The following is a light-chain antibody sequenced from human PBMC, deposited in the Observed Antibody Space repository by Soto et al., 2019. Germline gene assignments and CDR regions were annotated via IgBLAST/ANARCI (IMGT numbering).Light chain of an antibody. CDR3: QQRHMWPIT. CDR1: QSVSSNY. J-gene: IGKJ5*01. Sequence: EIVLTQSPGTLSLSPGERASLSCRASQSVSSNYLAWFQQKPGQAPRLLSSYPSSRATGIPDRFSGSGSGTEFTLTISSLQSEDSAVYYCQQRHMWPITFGQGTRLEIK. V-gene: IGKV3D-20*02. CDR2: YPS.